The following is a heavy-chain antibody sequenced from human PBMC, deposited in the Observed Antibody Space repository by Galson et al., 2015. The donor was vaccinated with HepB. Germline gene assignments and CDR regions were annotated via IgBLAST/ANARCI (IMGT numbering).Heavy chain of an antibody. CDR2: INPRGGST. CDR3: AKEGDNWELDC. D-gene: IGHD5-24*01. V-gene: IGHV1-46*01. J-gene: IGHJ4*02. Sequence: SVKVSCKASGYTFTNYYMHWVRQAPGQGLEWVGLINPRGGSTSYTQNLQGRVTMTRDTSTSTVFMEVSSLRSDDTAIYYCAKEGDNWELDCWGQGTLVTVSS. CDR1: GYTFTNYY.